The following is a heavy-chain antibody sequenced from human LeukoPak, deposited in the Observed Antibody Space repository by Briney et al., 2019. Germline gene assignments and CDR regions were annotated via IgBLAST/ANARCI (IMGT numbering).Heavy chain of an antibody. Sequence: PGGSLRLSCAASGFTFSSYAMSWVRQAPGKGLEWVSAISGSGGSTYYADSVKGRFTISRDNSKNTLYLQMNSLRAEDTAVYYCAKGPYYYDSSGYYVWGQGTLVTVS. D-gene: IGHD3-22*01. CDR1: GFTFSSYA. J-gene: IGHJ4*02. V-gene: IGHV3-23*01. CDR2: ISGSGGST. CDR3: AKGPYYYDSSGYYV.